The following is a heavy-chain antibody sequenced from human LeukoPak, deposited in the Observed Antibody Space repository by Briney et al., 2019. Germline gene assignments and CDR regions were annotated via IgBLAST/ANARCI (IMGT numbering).Heavy chain of an antibody. J-gene: IGHJ4*02. CDR1: GFTFNDYY. D-gene: IGHD6-6*01. Sequence: GGSLRLSCAASGFTFNDYYMSWIRQAPGKGLEWLSYINIGGTNTHYADSVKGRFTISRDNAKKSLYLEMNNLRAEDTAVYFCARIRPGNYFDYWGQGALVTVSS. CDR3: ARIRPGNYFDY. V-gene: IGHV3-11*04. CDR2: INIGGTNT.